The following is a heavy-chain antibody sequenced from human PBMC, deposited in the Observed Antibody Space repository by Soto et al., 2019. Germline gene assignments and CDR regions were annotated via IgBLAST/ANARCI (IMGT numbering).Heavy chain of an antibody. CDR1: GFTFSSYA. CDR2: ISGSGGST. J-gene: IGHJ4*02. CDR3: AKALRGLYYFDY. Sequence: GGSLRLSCAASGFTFSSYAMSWVRQAPGKGLEWVSAISGSGGSTYYADSVKGRLTISRDNSKNTLYLQMNSLRAEDTAVYYCAKALRGLYYFDYWGQGTLVTVSS. V-gene: IGHV3-23*01. D-gene: IGHD1-26*01.